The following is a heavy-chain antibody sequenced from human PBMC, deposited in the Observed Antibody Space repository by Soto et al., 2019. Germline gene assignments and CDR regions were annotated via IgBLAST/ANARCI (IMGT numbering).Heavy chain of an antibody. CDR3: ARGHSTDCSNGVCSFFYNHEMDV. CDR1: GYSFTDYH. V-gene: IGHV1-2*04. Sequence: QVQLVQSGAEVKKPGASVRVSCKASGYSFTDYHIHWVRQAPGQGLEWLGRINPKSGGTSTAQKFQGWVTMPRERSISTVYMELTRLRSDDTAVYFCARGHSTDCSNGVCSFFYNHEMDVWGQGTTVTVSS. D-gene: IGHD2-8*01. J-gene: IGHJ6*02. CDR2: INPKSGGT.